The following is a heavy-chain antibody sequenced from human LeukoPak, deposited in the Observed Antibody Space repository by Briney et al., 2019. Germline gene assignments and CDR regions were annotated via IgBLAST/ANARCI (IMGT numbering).Heavy chain of an antibody. V-gene: IGHV4-31*03. CDR3: ARVPRITLWSGYYSEGGYYYYYMDV. CDR2: IYYSGST. CDR1: GGPISSGGYY. Sequence: PSETLSLTCTVSGGPISSGGYYWSWIRQHPGKGLEWIGYIYYSGSTYYNPSLKSRVTISVDTSKNQFSLKLSSVTAADTAVYYCARVPRITLWSGYYSEGGYYYYYMDVWGKGTTVTVSS. D-gene: IGHD3-3*01. J-gene: IGHJ6*03.